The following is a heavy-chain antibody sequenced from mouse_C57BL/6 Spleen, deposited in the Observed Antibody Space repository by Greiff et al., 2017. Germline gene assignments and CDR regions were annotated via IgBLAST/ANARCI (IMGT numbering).Heavy chain of an antibody. CDR2: IDPSDSET. CDR1: GYTFTSYW. J-gene: IGHJ1*03. Sequence: QVQLQQPGAELVRPGSSVKLSCKASGYTFTSYWMHWVKQRPIQGLEWIGNIDPSDSETHYNQKFKDKATLTVDKSSSTAYMQLSGLTSEDSAVYYCARGDYDWYFDVWGTGTTVTVSS. CDR3: ARGDYDWYFDV. D-gene: IGHD1-1*01. V-gene: IGHV1-52*01.